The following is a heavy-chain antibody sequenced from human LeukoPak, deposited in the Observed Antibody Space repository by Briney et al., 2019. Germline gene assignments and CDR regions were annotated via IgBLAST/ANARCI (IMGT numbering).Heavy chain of an antibody. V-gene: IGHV5-51*01. CDR2: IYPGDSDT. CDR3: ARLGFCSSTSCPEAFNI. J-gene: IGHJ3*02. CDR1: GYSFTSYW. Sequence: HGESLKISCKGSGYSFTSYWIGWVRQMPGKGLEWMGIIYPGDSDTRYSPSFQGQVTISADKSISTAYLQWSSLKASDTAIYYCARLGFCSSTSCPEAFNIWGQGTMVTVSS. D-gene: IGHD2-2*01.